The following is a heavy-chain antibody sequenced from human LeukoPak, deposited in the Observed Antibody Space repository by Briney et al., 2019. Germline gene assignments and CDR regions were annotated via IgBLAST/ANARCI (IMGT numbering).Heavy chain of an antibody. J-gene: IGHJ4*02. Sequence: ASVKVSCKASGGTFSSYAISWVRQAPGQGLEWMGRIIPILGIANYAQKFQGRVTITADKSTSTAYMELSSLRSEDTAVYYCARDSSSWSEPDYWGQGTLVTVSS. CDR1: GGTFSSYA. V-gene: IGHV1-69*04. D-gene: IGHD6-13*01. CDR2: IIPILGIA. CDR3: ARDSSSWSEPDY.